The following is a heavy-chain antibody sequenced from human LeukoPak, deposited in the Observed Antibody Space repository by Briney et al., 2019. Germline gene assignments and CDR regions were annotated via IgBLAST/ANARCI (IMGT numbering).Heavy chain of an antibody. J-gene: IGHJ1*01. CDR3: ARGRRRGYSYGSQYFQH. V-gene: IGHV4-34*01. CDR1: GGSFSGYY. CDR2: INHSGST. D-gene: IGHD5-18*01. Sequence: PSETLSLTCAVYGGSFSGYYWSWIRQPPGKGLEWVGEINHSGSTNYNPSLKSRVTISLDTSKNQFSLKLSSVTAADTSVYYCARGRRRGYSYGSQYFQHWGQGTLVTVSS.